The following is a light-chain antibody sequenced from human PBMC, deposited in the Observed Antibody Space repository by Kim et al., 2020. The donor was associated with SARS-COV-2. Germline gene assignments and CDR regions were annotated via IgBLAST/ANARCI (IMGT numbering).Light chain of an antibody. CDR1: QSVSSN. V-gene: IGKV3-15*01. Sequence: VAPGERAPLSCRASQSVSSNLAWYQQKPGQAPRLLIYGASTRATGIPARFSGSGSGTEFTLTISSLQSEDFAVYYCQQYYNWPPYTFGQGTKLEI. CDR2: GAS. CDR3: QQYYNWPPYT. J-gene: IGKJ2*01.